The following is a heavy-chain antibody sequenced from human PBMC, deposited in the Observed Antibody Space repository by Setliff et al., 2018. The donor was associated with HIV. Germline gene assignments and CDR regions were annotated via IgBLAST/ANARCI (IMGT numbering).Heavy chain of an antibody. Sequence: PSETLSLTCAVSGFPISSGYFWGWVRQPPGKGLEWIGSIYHSGTTYYNPSLKSRVTISIDTSKNHFSLRLTSVTAADTAVYFCARESTYYYYTDDWGKGTLVTVSS. CDR3: ARESTYYYYTDD. D-gene: IGHD2-2*01. CDR2: IYHSGTT. V-gene: IGHV4-38-2*02. CDR1: GFPISSGYF. J-gene: IGHJ6*03.